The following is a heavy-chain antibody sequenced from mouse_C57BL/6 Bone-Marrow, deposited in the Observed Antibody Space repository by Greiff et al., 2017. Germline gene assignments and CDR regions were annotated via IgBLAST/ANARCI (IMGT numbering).Heavy chain of an antibody. CDR1: GYSFTGYY. CDR2: INPSTGGT. J-gene: IGHJ3*01. V-gene: IGHV1-42*01. D-gene: IGHD2-4*01. Sequence: EVQRVESGPELVKPGASVKISCKASGYSFTGYYMNWVKQSPEKSLEWIGEINPSTGGTTYNQKFKAKATLTVDKSSSTAYMQLKSLTSEDSAVYYCARDYPAWFAYWGQGTLVTVSA. CDR3: ARDYPAWFAY.